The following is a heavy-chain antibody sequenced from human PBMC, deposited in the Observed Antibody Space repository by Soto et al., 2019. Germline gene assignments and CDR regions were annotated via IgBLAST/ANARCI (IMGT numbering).Heavy chain of an antibody. V-gene: IGHV1-3*01. J-gene: IGHJ5*02. D-gene: IGHD2-2*01. CDR1: GYTFTSYA. CDR3: ARVPIVVVPALTYNWFDP. Sequence: ASVKVSCEASGYTFTSYAMHWVRQAPGQRLEWMGWINAGNGNTKYSQKFQGRVTITRDTSTSTAYMELSSLRSDDTAVYYCARVPIVVVPALTYNWFDPWGQGTLVTVSS. CDR2: INAGNGNT.